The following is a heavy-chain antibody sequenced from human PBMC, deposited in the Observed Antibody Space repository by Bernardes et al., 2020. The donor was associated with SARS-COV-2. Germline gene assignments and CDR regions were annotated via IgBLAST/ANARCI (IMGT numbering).Heavy chain of an antibody. Sequence: SESLSLTCAVSGDSISSNNWWTCVRQPPGKGLEWIGETYHSGTTNYNPSLKSRVTISVDKSRNLFSLKLTSVPAADTAVYNCARPTSGSKFDPWGQGTLVSVSS. V-gene: IGHV4-4*02. J-gene: IGHJ5*02. CDR3: ARPTSGSKFDP. CDR2: TYHSGTT. D-gene: IGHD1-26*01. CDR1: GDSISSNNW.